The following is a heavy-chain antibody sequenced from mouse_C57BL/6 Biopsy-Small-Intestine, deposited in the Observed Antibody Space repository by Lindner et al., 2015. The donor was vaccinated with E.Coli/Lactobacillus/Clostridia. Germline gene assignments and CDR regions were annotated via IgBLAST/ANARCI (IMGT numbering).Heavy chain of an antibody. Sequence: VQLQESGAELARPGASVSLSCKASGYTFTSYGISWVKQRTGQGLEWIGEIYPRSGNAYYNEKFKGKATLTADKSSSTAYMELRSLTSEDSAVYFCARQLLYAMDYWGQGTSVTVSS. J-gene: IGHJ4*01. CDR3: ARQLLYAMDY. V-gene: IGHV1-81*01. D-gene: IGHD3-1*01. CDR2: IYPRSGNA. CDR1: GYTFTSYG.